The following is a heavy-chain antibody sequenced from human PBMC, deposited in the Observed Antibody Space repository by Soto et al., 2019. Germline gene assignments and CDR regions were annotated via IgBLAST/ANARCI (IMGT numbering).Heavy chain of an antibody. Sequence: GGSLRLSCAASGFTFSSYGMHWVRQAPGKGLEWVAVISHDGSNKYYADSVKGRFTISRDNSKNTLYLQMNSLRAEDTAVYYCAKEIVVVPAAMDGLDYWGQGTLVTVSS. D-gene: IGHD2-2*01. CDR1: GFTFSSYG. CDR3: AKEIVVVPAAMDGLDY. J-gene: IGHJ4*02. CDR2: ISHDGSNK. V-gene: IGHV3-30*18.